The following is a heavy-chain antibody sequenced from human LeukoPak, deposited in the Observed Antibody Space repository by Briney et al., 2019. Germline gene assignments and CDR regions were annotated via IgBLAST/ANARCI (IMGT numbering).Heavy chain of an antibody. CDR2: IVGSGDSS. J-gene: IGHJ4*02. CDR1: GFNFNEYA. D-gene: IGHD3-16*02. CDR3: AKEPNYVWGSYRYTIFDY. Sequence: GGSLRLSCVASGFNFNEYAMDWVRQAPGKRPQWVSSIVGSGDSSVYADSVKGRFTISRDNSKNTLYLQMNSLRAEDTAVYYCAKEPNYVWGSYRYTIFDYWGQGTLVTVSS. V-gene: IGHV3-23*01.